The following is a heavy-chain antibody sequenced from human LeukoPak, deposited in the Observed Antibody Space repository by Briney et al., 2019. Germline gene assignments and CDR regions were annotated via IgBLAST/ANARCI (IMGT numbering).Heavy chain of an antibody. V-gene: IGHV3-11*01. J-gene: IGHJ6*03. CDR3: ARATIGAAGSTYYYYYMDV. D-gene: IGHD6-13*01. CDR2: ISSRGSTI. Sequence: GGSLRLSCAASGFTFSDYDMTWIRQAPGKGLEWVSYISSRGSTIYYADSVKGRFTISRDNAKNSLYLQMNSLEAEDTAVYYCARATIGAAGSTYYYYYMDVWGKGTTVTVSS. CDR1: GFTFSDYD.